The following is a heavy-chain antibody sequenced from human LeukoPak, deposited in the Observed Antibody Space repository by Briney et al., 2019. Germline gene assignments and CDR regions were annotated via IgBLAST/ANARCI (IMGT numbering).Heavy chain of an antibody. CDR3: VKDNSGSGDY. Sequence: GGSLRLSCSASGFTFSRYALHWVRQAPGKGPEYVSAITSDGGTTYYADSAKGRFTISRDNSRNTLYLQMSSLRAEDTAVYYCVKDNSGSGDYWGQGTLVTVSS. D-gene: IGHD3-10*01. CDR1: GFTFSRYA. V-gene: IGHV3-64D*06. J-gene: IGHJ4*02. CDR2: ITSDGGTT.